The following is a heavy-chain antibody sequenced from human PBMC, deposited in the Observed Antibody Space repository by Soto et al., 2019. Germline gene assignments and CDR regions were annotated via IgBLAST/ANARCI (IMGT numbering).Heavy chain of an antibody. J-gene: IGHJ6*03. CDR2: ISYDGSNK. CDR3: ATRGGYGTSFGYMDI. Sequence: GGSLRLSCAASGFTFSSYGMHWARQAPGKGLEWVAVISYDGSNKYYADSVKGRFTISRDNSKNTLYLQMNSLRAEDTAVYYCATRGGYGTSFGYMDIWGKGTTVTVSS. CDR1: GFTFSSYG. V-gene: IGHV3-30*03. D-gene: IGHD3-10*01.